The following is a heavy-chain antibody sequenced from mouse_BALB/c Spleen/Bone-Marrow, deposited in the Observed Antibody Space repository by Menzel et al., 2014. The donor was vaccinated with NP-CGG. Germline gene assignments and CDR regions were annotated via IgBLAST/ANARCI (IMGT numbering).Heavy chain of an antibody. D-gene: IGHD2-4*01. CDR1: GFTFSSYG. Sequence: EVQLQESGGDLVKPGGSLKLSCAASGFTFSSYGMSWVRQVPDQRLEWVANISSGGGYTFYPDSVTGRFTISRDNAKNALNLQMTSLKSEDTAMYYCASRTDYDYFDYWGQGSTLTVSA. CDR3: ASRTDYDYFDY. CDR2: ISSGGGYT. V-gene: IGHV5-6*01. J-gene: IGHJ2*01.